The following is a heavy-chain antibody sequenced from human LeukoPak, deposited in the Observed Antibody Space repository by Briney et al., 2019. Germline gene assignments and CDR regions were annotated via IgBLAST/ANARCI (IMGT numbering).Heavy chain of an antibody. CDR1: GFTFSSYS. CDR3: AKDRASGSYGSYFDY. V-gene: IGHV3-21*01. CDR2: IRSSSSYI. Sequence: GGSLRLSCAASGFTFSSYSMNWVRQAPGKGLEWVSFIRSSSSYIYYADSVKGRFTISRDNAKNSLYLQMNSLRAEDTAVYYCAKDRASGSYGSYFDYWGQGTLVTVSS. J-gene: IGHJ4*02. D-gene: IGHD1-26*01.